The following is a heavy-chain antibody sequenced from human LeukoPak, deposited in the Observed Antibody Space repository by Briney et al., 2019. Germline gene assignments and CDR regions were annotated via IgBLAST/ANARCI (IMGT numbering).Heavy chain of an antibody. D-gene: IGHD3-10*01. CDR3: ARRGVVRGVTYFFDY. J-gene: IGHJ4*02. CDR1: GGSISSSSYY. Sequence: SETLSLTCTVSGGSISSSSYYWGWIRQPPGKGLEWIGSIYYSGSTYYNPSLKSRVTISVDTSKNQFSLKLSSVTAADTAVYYRARRGVVRGVTYFFDYWGQGTLVTVSS. V-gene: IGHV4-39*01. CDR2: IYYSGST.